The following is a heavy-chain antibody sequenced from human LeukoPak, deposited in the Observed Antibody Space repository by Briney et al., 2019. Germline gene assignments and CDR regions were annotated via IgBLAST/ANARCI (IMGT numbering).Heavy chain of an antibody. CDR1: GFTFSSYA. V-gene: IGHV3-23*01. D-gene: IGHD6-19*01. CDR3: VKSSGWDYFDY. CDR2: ISGSGGST. Sequence: GGSLRLSCAASGFTFSSYAMSWVRQAPGKGLEWVSAISGSGGSTYYADSVKGRFTISRDDSKNTLYLQMSSLRAEDTAVYYCVKSSGWDYFDYWGQGTLVTVSS. J-gene: IGHJ4*02.